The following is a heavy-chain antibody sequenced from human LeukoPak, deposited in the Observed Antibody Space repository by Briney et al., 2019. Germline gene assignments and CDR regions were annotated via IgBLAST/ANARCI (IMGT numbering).Heavy chain of an antibody. V-gene: IGHV1-8*02. CDR2: MNPNSGNT. Sequence: ASVKVSCKASGYTFTSYYMNWVRQAPGQGLEWMGLMNPNSGNTSYAQKFQGRVTMTRNTSISTAYMELSSLRSEDTAVYYCARYYDLWSGPLDYCGQGTLVTVSP. CDR3: ARYYDLWSGPLDY. J-gene: IGHJ4*02. D-gene: IGHD3-3*01. CDR1: GYTFTSYY.